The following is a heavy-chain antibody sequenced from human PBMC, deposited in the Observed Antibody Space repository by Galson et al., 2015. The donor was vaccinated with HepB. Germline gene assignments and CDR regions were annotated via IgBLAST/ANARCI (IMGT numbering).Heavy chain of an antibody. D-gene: IGHD6-13*01. V-gene: IGHV6-1*01. CDR3: ARELGYSSSWTNFDY. CDR1: GDSVSSNSAA. Sequence: CAISGDSVSSNSAAWNWIRQSPSRGLEWLGRTYYRSKWYNDYAVSVKSRITINPDTSKNQFSLQLNSVTPEDMAVYYCARELGYSSSWTNFDYWGQGTLVTVSS. J-gene: IGHJ4*02. CDR2: TYYRSKWYN.